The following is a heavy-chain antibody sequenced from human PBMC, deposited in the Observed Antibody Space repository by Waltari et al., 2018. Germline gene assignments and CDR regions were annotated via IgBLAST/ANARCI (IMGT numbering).Heavy chain of an antibody. J-gene: IGHJ5*02. Sequence: EVQLVESGGGLIQPGESLRLPCAASGFPFRSYSIHRVRQAPGKGLEWVASISTSSIYIYYADAVKGRFTISRDNARKSLYLEMNTLRTDDTAVYYCARGGSNSGSGSDNWFDPWGQGTLVTVSS. D-gene: IGHD3-10*01. CDR1: GFPFRSYS. V-gene: IGHV3-21*02. CDR2: ISTSSIYI. CDR3: ARGGSNSGSGSDNWFDP.